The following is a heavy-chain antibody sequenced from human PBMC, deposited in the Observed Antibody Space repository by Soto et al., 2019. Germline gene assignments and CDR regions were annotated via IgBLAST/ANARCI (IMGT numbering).Heavy chain of an antibody. Sequence: EVQLVESGGALVQPGRSLRLSCVASGFTFDDHVMHWVRQVPRKGLEWVGHISWNGYSIGYGGSVRGRFIISRDNAKNTLYLQMNSLRPEDTALYYCARSWSDSTSGRVDVWGQGTTVTVSS. D-gene: IGHD3-3*01. CDR1: GFTFDDHV. V-gene: IGHV3-9*01. CDR3: ARSWSDSTSGRVDV. J-gene: IGHJ6*02. CDR2: ISWNGYSI.